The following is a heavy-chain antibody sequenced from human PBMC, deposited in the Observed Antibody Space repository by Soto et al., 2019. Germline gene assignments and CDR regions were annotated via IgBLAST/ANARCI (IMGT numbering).Heavy chain of an antibody. CDR1: GFTFSSYG. V-gene: IGHV3-33*01. CDR2: IWYDGSNK. Sequence: QVQLVESGGGVVQPGRSLRLSCAASGFTFSSYGMHWVRQAPGKGLEWVAVIWYDGSNKYYADSVKGRFTISRDNSKNTLYLQMNSLRAEDTAVYYCARAVTTLYYYGMDVWGQGTTVTVSS. D-gene: IGHD4-17*01. J-gene: IGHJ6*02. CDR3: ARAVTTLYYYGMDV.